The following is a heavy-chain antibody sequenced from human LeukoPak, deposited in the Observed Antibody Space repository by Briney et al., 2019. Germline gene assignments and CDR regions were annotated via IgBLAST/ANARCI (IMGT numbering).Heavy chain of an antibody. CDR2: ISSSSSYI. CDR1: GFTFSSYS. Sequence: GGSLRLSCAASGFTFSSYSMNWVRQAPGKGLEWVSSISSSSSYIYYADSVKGRFTISRDNAKNSLSLQMNSLRAEDTAVYYCARELLGYCSSTSCYAGGDYWGQGTLVTVSS. V-gene: IGHV3-21*01. J-gene: IGHJ4*02. D-gene: IGHD2-2*01. CDR3: ARELLGYCSSTSCYAGGDY.